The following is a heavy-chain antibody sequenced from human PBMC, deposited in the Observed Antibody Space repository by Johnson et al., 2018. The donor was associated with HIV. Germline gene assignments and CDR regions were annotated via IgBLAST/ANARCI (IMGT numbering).Heavy chain of an antibody. J-gene: IGHJ3*02. Sequence: QLVESGGGVVQPGGSLTLSCAASGFVFSDYVMHWVRQAPGKGLDWVTFIRYDGSGKYYADSVNGRFTISRDNSKNTLYLQMNSLRAEDTAVYYCAKDVGNYWPNAFDIWGQGTTVTVSS. V-gene: IGHV3-30*02. CDR2: IRYDGSGK. CDR1: GFVFSDYV. D-gene: IGHD3-22*01. CDR3: AKDVGNYWPNAFDI.